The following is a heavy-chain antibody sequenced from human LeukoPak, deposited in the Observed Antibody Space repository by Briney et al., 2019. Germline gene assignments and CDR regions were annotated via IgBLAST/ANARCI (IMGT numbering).Heavy chain of an antibody. J-gene: IGHJ4*02. D-gene: IGHD3-9*01. CDR3: AKGLGDYDISTCFDY. Sequence: GGSLRLSCAASGFTFSSYAMSWVRQAPGKGLEWVSAISGSGGSTYYADSVKGRFTISRDNSKNTLYLQMNSLRAEDTAVYYCAKGLGDYDISTCFDYWGQGTLVTVSS. CDR2: ISGSGGST. V-gene: IGHV3-23*01. CDR1: GFTFSSYA.